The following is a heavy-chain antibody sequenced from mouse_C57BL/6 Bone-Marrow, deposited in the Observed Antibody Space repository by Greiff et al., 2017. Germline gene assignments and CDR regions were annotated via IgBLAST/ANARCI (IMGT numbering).Heavy chain of an antibody. CDR3: TGDYDNY. Sequence: VQLQQSGAELVRPGASVKLSCTASGFNIKDDYMHWVKQRPEQGLEWIGWIDPENGDTEYASKFQGKATITADTSSNTAYLQLSSLTSEDTAVYYCTGDYDNYWGQGTTLTVSS. CDR2: IDPENGDT. CDR1: GFNIKDDY. V-gene: IGHV14-4*01. J-gene: IGHJ2*01. D-gene: IGHD2-4*01.